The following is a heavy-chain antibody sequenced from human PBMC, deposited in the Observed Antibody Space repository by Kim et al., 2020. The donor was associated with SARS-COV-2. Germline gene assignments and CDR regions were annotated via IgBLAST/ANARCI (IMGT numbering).Heavy chain of an antibody. CDR2: ITRGGDT. Sequence: GGSLRLSCAASGLTLRSYAMNWVRQGPGKGLEWVSSITRGGDTYYAASVKGRVTISRDNFKDTLSLQMNSLRAEDTGNYYCVPCVTLADRSGWCTFFDH. CDR1: GLTLRSYA. CDR3: VPCVTLADRSGWCTFFDH. D-gene: IGHD6-19*01. J-gene: IGHJ4*01. V-gene: IGHV3-23*01.